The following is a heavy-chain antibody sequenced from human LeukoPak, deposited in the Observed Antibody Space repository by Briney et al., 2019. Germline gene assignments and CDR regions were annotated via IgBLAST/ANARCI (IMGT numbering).Heavy chain of an antibody. J-gene: IGHJ4*02. CDR2: ISSSGSTI. D-gene: IGHD3-16*02. CDR3: ARQLRLGELSAYFDY. CDR1: GFTFSSYS. Sequence: PGGSLRLSCAASGFTFSSYSMNWVRQAPGKGLEWVSYISSSGSTIYYADSVKGRFTISRDNAKNSLYLQMNSLRAEDTAVYYCARQLRLGELSAYFDYWGQGTLVTVSS. V-gene: IGHV3-48*04.